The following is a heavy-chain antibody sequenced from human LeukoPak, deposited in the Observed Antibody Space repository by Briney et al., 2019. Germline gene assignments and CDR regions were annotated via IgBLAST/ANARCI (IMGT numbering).Heavy chain of an antibody. CDR1: GYTFSLYG. V-gene: IGHV1-18*01. D-gene: IGHD2-2*01. CDR3: ARILQTSRAAGY. Sequence: ASVKVSCKTSGYTFSLYGIIWLRQAPGQGPEWMGWISGNDGHTTYAQNFQDRVRLTTEPSTSTAYMQFNSLTPDDTAIYYCARILQTSRAAGYWGQGTLVTVSS. J-gene: IGHJ4*02. CDR2: ISGNDGHT.